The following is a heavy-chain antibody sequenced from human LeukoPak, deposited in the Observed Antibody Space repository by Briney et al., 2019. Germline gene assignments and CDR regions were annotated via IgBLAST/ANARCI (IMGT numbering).Heavy chain of an antibody. Sequence: SETLSLTCTVSGYAITSGGFSWNWIRQPPGKGLEWIGCIYDRGPAYYNPSLKSRLTISIDTSKNQFSLKLSSVTAADTAVYYCARAPRHNYYDSSGYIDYWGQGTLVTVSS. CDR2: IYDRGPA. V-gene: IGHV4-30-2*05. CDR1: GYAITSGGFS. CDR3: ARAPRHNYYDSSGYIDY. J-gene: IGHJ4*02. D-gene: IGHD3-22*01.